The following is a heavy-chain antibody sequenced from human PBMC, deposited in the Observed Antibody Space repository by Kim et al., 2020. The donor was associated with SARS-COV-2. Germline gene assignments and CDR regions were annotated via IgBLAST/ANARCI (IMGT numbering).Heavy chain of an antibody. CDR3: ASGPITIFGGGGDWFDP. CDR2: ISAYNGNT. CDR1: GYTFTSYG. D-gene: IGHD3-3*01. V-gene: IGHV1-18*01. J-gene: IGHJ5*02. Sequence: ASVKVSCKASGYTFTSYGISWVRQAPGQGLEWMGWISAYNGNTNYAQKLQGRVTMTTDTSTSTAYMELRSLRSDDTAVYYCASGPITIFGGGGDWFDPWGQGTLVTVSS.